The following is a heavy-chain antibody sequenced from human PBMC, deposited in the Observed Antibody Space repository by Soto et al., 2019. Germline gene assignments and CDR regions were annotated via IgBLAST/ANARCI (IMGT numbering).Heavy chain of an antibody. V-gene: IGHV3-49*03. D-gene: IGHD4-17*01. CDR3: TRSGTYGDFDAFDI. Sequence: GALVVCCTSSGFTFGDYAMGWFRQAPGKGLDWVGFIRSKAYGGTTEYAASVKGRFTISRDDSKSIAYLQMNSLKTEDTAVYYCTRSGTYGDFDAFDIWGQGAMVTVSS. J-gene: IGHJ3*02. CDR1: GFTFGDYA. CDR2: IRSKAYGGTT.